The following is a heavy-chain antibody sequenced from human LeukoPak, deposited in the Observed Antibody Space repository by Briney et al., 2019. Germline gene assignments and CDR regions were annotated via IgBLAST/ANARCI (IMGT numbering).Heavy chain of an antibody. CDR1: GGSISSGTYS. D-gene: IGHD6-13*01. CDR2: VYSSGST. Sequence: PSETLSLTCTVSGGSISSGTYSWSWIRQPAGKGLEWIGRVYSSGSTDYNPSLKSRVTMSVDTSKNQFSLKLSSVTAADTAVYYCARETSSSWYTYPSPYYYMDVWGKGTTVTISS. J-gene: IGHJ6*03. CDR3: ARETSSSWYTYPSPYYYMDV. V-gene: IGHV4-61*02.